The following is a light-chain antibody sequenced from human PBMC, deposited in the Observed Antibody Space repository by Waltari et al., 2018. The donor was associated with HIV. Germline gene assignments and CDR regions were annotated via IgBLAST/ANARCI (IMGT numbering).Light chain of an antibody. CDR1: SSDVGTYNS. V-gene: IGLV2-14*01. CDR3: SSYTSGNAVP. Sequence: QSALTQPASVSGSPGQSITISCTGSSSDVGTYNSVSWYQQHPVKAPKLIIYEVSNRPSGVSNRFSGSKSGSTASLTISGLQAEDEADYYCSSYTSGNAVPFGGGTKVTVL. J-gene: IGLJ2*01. CDR2: EVS.